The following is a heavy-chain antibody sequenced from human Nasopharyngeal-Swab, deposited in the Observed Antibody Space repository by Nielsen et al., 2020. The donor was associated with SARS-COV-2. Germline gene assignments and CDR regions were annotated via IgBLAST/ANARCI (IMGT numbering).Heavy chain of an antibody. D-gene: IGHD6-13*01. CDR1: GFTFSSYW. Sequence: GGSLRLSCAASGFTFSSYWMSWVRQAPGKGLEWVANIKQDGSEKYYVDSVKGRFTISRDNAKNSLYLQMNSLRAEDTAVYYCARAKAAAHYWYFDLWGRGTLVTVSS. V-gene: IGHV3-7*03. CDR2: IKQDGSEK. CDR3: ARAKAAAHYWYFDL. J-gene: IGHJ2*01.